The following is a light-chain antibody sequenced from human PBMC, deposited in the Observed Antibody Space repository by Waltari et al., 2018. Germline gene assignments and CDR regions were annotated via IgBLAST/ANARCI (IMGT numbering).Light chain of an antibody. CDR1: SSDVGGYRY. CDR2: DVS. J-gene: IGLJ1*01. V-gene: IGLV2-11*01. CDR3: CSYAGSYGV. Sequence: QSALTQPRSVSGSPGQSVTISCTGTSSDVGGYRYVSWYQHHPGKVPKLIIYDVSERPSGVPDRFSGSKFGDTASLTISGLQAEDEAEYYCCSYAGSYGVFGSGTTVTVL.